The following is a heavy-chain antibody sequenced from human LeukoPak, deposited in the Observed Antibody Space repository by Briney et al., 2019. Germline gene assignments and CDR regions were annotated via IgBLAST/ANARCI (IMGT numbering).Heavy chain of an antibody. V-gene: IGHV3-53*01. CDR1: GLTVSRNF. Sequence: GGSLRLSCVASGLTVSRNFMGWVRQAPGKGLEWVSLIYDGGTTYYADSVKGRFIISRDNSKNTVYLQMNSLRAEDTAIYYCARDAAAQQLIHYFDYWGQGTLVTVSS. CDR3: ARDAAAQQLIHYFDY. J-gene: IGHJ4*02. D-gene: IGHD6-13*01. CDR2: IYDGGTT.